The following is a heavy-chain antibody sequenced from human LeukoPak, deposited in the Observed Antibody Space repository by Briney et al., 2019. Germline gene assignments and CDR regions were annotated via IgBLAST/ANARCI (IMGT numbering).Heavy chain of an antibody. CDR3: TTYCTSTTCHNWFDP. D-gene: IGHD2-8*01. CDR1: GDSISSGGNF. V-gene: IGHV4-31*03. J-gene: IGHJ5*02. CDR2: ISYSGST. Sequence: PSETLSLTCSVSGDSISSGGNFWSWIRQRPGKGLEWIGYISYSGSTKYNPSLKSRVTMSADTSKNQFSLKLSSVTAADTAVYYCTTYCTSTTCHNWFDPWAREPWSPSPQ.